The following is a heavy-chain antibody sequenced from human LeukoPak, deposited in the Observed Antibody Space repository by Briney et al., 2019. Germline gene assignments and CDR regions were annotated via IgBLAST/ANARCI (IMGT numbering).Heavy chain of an antibody. D-gene: IGHD2-21*02. CDR1: GSTFSSYW. J-gene: IGHJ4*02. V-gene: IGHV3-74*01. CDR2: INSDGSST. Sequence: GGSLRLSCVASGSTFSSYWMHWVRQAPGRGLVWVSRINSDGSSTSYADSVKGRFTISRDNAKNTLYLQMNSLRAEDTAVYYCARVLSGGDRSLDYWGQGTLVTVSS. CDR3: ARVLSGGDRSLDY.